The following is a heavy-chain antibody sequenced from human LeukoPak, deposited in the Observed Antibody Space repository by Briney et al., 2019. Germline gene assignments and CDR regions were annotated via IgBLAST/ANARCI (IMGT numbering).Heavy chain of an antibody. CDR2: IKHDGSEK. CDR1: RFTFRSYW. CDR3: ARFSRQPTFSDY. Sequence: GGSLRLSCAASRFTFRSYWMHWVRQSPGRGLEWVANIKHDGSEKYYVDSVKGRFTISRDNVKNSLYLQINSLTADDTAVYYCARFSRQPTFSDYWGQGTLVTVSS. D-gene: IGHD2/OR15-2a*01. V-gene: IGHV3-7*04. J-gene: IGHJ4*02.